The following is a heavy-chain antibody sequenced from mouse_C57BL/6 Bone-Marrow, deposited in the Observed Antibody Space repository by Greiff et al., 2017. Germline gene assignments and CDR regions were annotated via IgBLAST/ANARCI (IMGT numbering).Heavy chain of an antibody. Sequence: EVQLVESGGDLVKPGGSLKLSCAASGFTFSSYGMSWVRQTPDKRLEWVATISSGGSYTYYPDSVKGRFTISRDNAKNTLYLQMSSLKSEETAMYYCARDGDWYFDVWGTGTTVTVSS. D-gene: IGHD1-2*01. CDR3: ARDGDWYFDV. CDR1: GFTFSSYG. V-gene: IGHV5-6*01. J-gene: IGHJ1*03. CDR2: ISSGGSYT.